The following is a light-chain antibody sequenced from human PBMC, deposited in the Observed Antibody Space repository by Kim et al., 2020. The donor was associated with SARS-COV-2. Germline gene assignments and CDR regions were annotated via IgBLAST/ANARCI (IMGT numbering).Light chain of an antibody. CDR2: AAS. Sequence: EIVLTQSPGTLSLSPGERATLSCRASQSVSNNYLAWYQQKPGQAPRLLIYAASSRATGIPDSFSGGGSGTDFTLTISRLEPEDFAVYYCQQHGSSPWAFGQGTKVDIK. CDR3: QQHGSSPWA. V-gene: IGKV3-20*01. CDR1: QSVSNNY. J-gene: IGKJ1*01.